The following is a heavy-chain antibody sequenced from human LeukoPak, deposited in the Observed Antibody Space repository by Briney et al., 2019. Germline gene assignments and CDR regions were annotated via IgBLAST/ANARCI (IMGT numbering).Heavy chain of an antibody. V-gene: IGHV1-46*01. CDR1: GYTFTIYY. CDR3: ATFDDYADGIDDY. Sequence: GASVKVSCKASGYTFTIYYMHWVRQAPGQGLEWMGIINPNGGSTSYAQKFQGRITMTRDTSTSTVYMELSSLRSEDTAVYYCATFDDYADGIDDYWGQGTLVTVSS. CDR2: INPNGGST. J-gene: IGHJ4*02. D-gene: IGHD4-17*01.